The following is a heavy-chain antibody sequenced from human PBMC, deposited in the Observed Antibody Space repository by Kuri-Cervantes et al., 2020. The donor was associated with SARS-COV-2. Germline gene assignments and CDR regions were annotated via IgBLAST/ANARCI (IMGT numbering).Heavy chain of an antibody. Sequence: GGSLRLSCAASGFTFSSYGMHWVRQAPGKGLEWVAVISYDGSNKYYADSVKGRFTISRDNSKNTLYLQMNSLRAEDTAVYYCAKDLITMIVVVTYGGFDIWAQGTMVTVSS. CDR2: ISYDGSNK. V-gene: IGHV3-30*18. CDR1: GFTFSSYG. D-gene: IGHD3-22*01. CDR3: AKDLITMIVVVTYGGFDI. J-gene: IGHJ3*02.